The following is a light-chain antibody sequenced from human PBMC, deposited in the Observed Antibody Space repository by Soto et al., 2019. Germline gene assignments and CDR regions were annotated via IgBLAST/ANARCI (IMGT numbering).Light chain of an antibody. Sequence: VVTQSPDTLSVFPEETATLSCRASQSVSSDLAWYQQRPGQAPRLLIYGASTRATGIPARFRGSGSGTEFRLTISSLQSEDFATYYCQQYNTWHPKMAFGRGTKVEIK. CDR3: QQYNTWHPKMA. V-gene: IGKV3-15*01. CDR2: GAS. J-gene: IGKJ1*01. CDR1: QSVSSD.